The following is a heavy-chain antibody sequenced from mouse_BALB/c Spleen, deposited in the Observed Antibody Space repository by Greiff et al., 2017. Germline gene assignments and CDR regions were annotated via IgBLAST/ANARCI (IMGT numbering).Heavy chain of an antibody. CDR1: GFTFSSYG. D-gene: IGHD2-4*01. J-gene: IGHJ2*01. Sequence: EVKVVESGGDLVKPGGSLKLSCAASGFTFSSYGMSWVRQTPDKRLEWVATISSGGSYTYYPDSVKGRCTISRDNAKNTLYLQMSSLKSEDTAMYYCARHRDEITTRYFDYWGQGTTLTVSS. V-gene: IGHV5-6*01. CDR3: ARHRDEITTRYFDY. CDR2: ISSGGSYT.